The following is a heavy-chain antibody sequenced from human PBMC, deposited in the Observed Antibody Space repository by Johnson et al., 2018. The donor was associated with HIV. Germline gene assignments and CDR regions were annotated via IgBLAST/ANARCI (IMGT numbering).Heavy chain of an antibody. CDR1: GFTVSSNY. CDR3: ARDQPPGYCSGGSCYSGAFDI. CDR2: ISSSGSTK. J-gene: IGHJ3*02. D-gene: IGHD2-15*01. V-gene: IGHV3-11*04. Sequence: VESGGGVVQPGGSLRLSCAASGFTVSSNYMSWVRQAPGKGLEWVSYISSSGSTKYYADSVKGRFTISRDNAKNSLYLQMNSLRAEDTAVYYCARDQPPGYCSGGSCYSGAFDIWGRGTMVTVSS.